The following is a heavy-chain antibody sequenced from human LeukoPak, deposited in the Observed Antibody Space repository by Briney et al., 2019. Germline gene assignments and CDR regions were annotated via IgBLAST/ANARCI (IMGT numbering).Heavy chain of an antibody. Sequence: SGGSLRLSCAASGFTFNAYAMSWVRQAPGKGPEWVAYIQFDGSNEQYADSVKGRFSISRDSSKNILYLQMNSLRAEDTAVYYCAKDRCSNGIGCYYYYMDVWGKGTTVTISS. V-gene: IGHV3-30*02. CDR3: AKDRCSNGIGCYYYYMDV. CDR2: IQFDGSNE. CDR1: GFTFNAYA. D-gene: IGHD2-8*01. J-gene: IGHJ6*03.